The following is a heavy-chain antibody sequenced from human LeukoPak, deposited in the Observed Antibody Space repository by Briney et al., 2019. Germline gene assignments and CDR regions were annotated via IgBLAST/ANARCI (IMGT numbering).Heavy chain of an antibody. CDR1: GGSISSYY. Sequence: SETLSLTCTVSGGSISSYYWSWIRQPPGKGREGIGYIYYRGSTNYNPSLKSRVTISVDTSKNQFSLKLSSVTAADTAVYYCARDLGYCSGGSCYSLRAFDIWGQGTMVTVSS. V-gene: IGHV4-59*01. CDR3: ARDLGYCSGGSCYSLRAFDI. J-gene: IGHJ3*02. D-gene: IGHD2-15*01. CDR2: IYYRGST.